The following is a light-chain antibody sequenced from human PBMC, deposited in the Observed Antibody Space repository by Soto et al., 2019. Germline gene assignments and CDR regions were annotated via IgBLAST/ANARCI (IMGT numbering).Light chain of an antibody. V-gene: IGLV3-21*02. CDR2: DDR. J-gene: IGLJ2*01. CDR1: NIGRKI. Sequence: SYELTQPPSVAVAPGQTARITCGGNNIGRKIVHWCQQKPGQAPGLVVYDDRDRPSGIPERCSGSNSGNTATLTISRVEAGDEADYYCQVWDSSSDHVVFGGGTTLTVL. CDR3: QVWDSSSDHVV.